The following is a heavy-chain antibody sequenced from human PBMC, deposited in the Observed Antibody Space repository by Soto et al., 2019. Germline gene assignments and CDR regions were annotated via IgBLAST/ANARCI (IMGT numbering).Heavy chain of an antibody. CDR3: ARDYIPYSSIGWFDP. J-gene: IGHJ5*02. D-gene: IGHD6-13*01. CDR2: IWYDGSNK. Sequence: GGSLRLSCAASGFTFSSYGMRWVRQAPGKGLEWVAVIWYDGSNKYYADSVKGRFTISRDNSKNTLYLQMNSLRAEDTAVYYCARDYIPYSSIGWFDPWGQGTLVTVSS. V-gene: IGHV3-33*01. CDR1: GFTFSSYG.